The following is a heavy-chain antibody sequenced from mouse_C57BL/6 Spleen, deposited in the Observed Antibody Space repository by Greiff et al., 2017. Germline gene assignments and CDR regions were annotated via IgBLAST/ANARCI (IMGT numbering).Heavy chain of an antibody. CDR2: ISSGGDYI. V-gene: IGHV5-9-1*02. CDR1: GFTFSSYA. CDR3: TRDYYGSSSWFAY. Sequence: EVKLMESGEGLVKPGGSLKLSCAASGFTFSSYAMSWVRQTPEKRLEWVAYISSGGDYIYYADTVKGRFTISRDNARNTLYQQMSSLKSEDTAMYYCTRDYYGSSSWFAYWGQGTLVTVSA. D-gene: IGHD1-1*01. J-gene: IGHJ3*01.